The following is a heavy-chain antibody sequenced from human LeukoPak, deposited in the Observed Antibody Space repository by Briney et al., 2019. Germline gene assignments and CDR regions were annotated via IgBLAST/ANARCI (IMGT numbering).Heavy chain of an antibody. CDR1: GFTFSSAW. V-gene: IGHV3-15*01. CDR3: ATEFYSNGYNF. D-gene: IGHD5-24*01. J-gene: IGHJ4*02. CDR2: IKSRTVGGTT. Sequence: TGGSLRLSXPGSGFTFSSAWRTWVRQIPGKGLEWVGHIKSRTVGGTTYYAAPVKGRFTISRDDTKNTVYLQMNSLKTEDSALYFCATEFYSNGYNFWGQGTLVIVSS.